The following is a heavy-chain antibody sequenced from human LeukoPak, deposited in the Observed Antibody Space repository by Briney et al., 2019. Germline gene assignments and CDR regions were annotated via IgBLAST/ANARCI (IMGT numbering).Heavy chain of an antibody. CDR2: INPNSGGS. D-gene: IGHD6-13*01. J-gene: IGHJ4*02. V-gene: IGHV1-2*02. Sequence: ASVKVSCTASGYTYTGYYMHWVRQAPGQGLEWMGWINPNSGGSNYAQKFQGRVTMTRDTSITTAYMELSRLRSDDTAVYYCEVRADDTSNDYWGQGTLVTVSS. CDR1: GYTYTGYY. CDR3: EVRADDTSNDY.